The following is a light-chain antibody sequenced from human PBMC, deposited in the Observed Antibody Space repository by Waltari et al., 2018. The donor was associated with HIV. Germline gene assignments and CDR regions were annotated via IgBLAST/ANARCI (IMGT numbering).Light chain of an antibody. Sequence: QSALTQPASVSGSPGQSITISCTGTSSDVGGYNYVSWYQQHLGKAPKLMIYEVSNRPAGVTNRFSGSKSCNTASLTISGLQAEDEADYYCSSYTSSTTLVFSGGTKLTVL. J-gene: IGLJ2*01. CDR1: SSDVGGYNY. V-gene: IGLV2-14*01. CDR3: SSYTSSTTLV. CDR2: EVS.